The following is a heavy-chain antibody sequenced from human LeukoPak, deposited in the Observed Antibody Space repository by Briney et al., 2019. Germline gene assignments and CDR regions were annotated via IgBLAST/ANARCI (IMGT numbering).Heavy chain of an antibody. V-gene: IGHV3-15*01. CDR2: IKSETDGGTT. CDR1: GFTFNTAW. CDR3: TADLRL. D-gene: IGHD3-16*01. J-gene: IGHJ1*01. Sequence: GGSLRLSCAVSGFTFNTAWMAWVRQAPGKGLEYVGRIKSETDGGTTYYAAPVKGRFTISRDDSKNTLYLQMDGLKIEDTALYYCTADLRLWGQGTLATVSS.